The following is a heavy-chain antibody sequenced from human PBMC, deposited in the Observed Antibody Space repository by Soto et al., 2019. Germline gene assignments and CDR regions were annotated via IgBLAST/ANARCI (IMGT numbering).Heavy chain of an antibody. Sequence: QVQLVQSGAEVKKPGSSVKVSCKASGGTFSSSAISWVRQAPGQGLEWMGGIIPIFGTANYAQKFQGRVTITADKSTSTAYMELSSLRSEDTAVYYCARDPPRYYYDSSGYYYWGQGTLVTVSS. D-gene: IGHD3-22*01. CDR2: IIPIFGTA. V-gene: IGHV1-69*06. J-gene: IGHJ4*02. CDR1: GGTFSSSA. CDR3: ARDPPRYYYDSSGYYY.